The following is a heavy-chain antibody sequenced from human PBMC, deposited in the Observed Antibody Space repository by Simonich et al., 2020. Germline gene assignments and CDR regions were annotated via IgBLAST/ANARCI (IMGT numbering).Heavy chain of an antibody. J-gene: IGHJ6*02. CDR3: AGGVYCSSTSCSTYYYYGMDV. Sequence: EVQLVESGGGLVKPGGSLRLSCAASGFTFSSYSMNWVRQAPGKGLEWVSYISSSSSYIYYEDSVKGRFTISRDNAKNSLYLQMNSLRAEDTAVYYCAGGVYCSSTSCSTYYYYGMDVWGQGTTVTVSS. CDR2: ISSSSSYI. V-gene: IGHV3-21*01. CDR1: GFTFSSYS. D-gene: IGHD2-2*01.